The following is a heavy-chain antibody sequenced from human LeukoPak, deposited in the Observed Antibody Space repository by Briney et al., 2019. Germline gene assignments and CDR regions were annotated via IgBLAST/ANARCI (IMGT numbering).Heavy chain of an antibody. D-gene: IGHD3-22*01. CDR3: ARDTYYYDSSGGPYYYYMDV. CDR2: INPNSGGT. V-gene: IGHV1-2*02. J-gene: IGHJ6*03. CDR1: GYTFTGYY. Sequence: AASVKVSFKASGYTFTGYYMHWVRQAPGQGLEWMGWINPNSGGTNYAQKFQGRVTMTRDTSISTAYMELSRLRSDDTAVYYCARDTYYYDSSGGPYYYYMDVWGKGTTVTVSS.